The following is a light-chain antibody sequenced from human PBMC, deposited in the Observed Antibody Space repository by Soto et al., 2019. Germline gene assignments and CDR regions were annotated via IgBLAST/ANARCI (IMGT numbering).Light chain of an antibody. CDR3: QQRSNGPRT. J-gene: IGKJ5*01. CDR2: DAS. CDR1: QSVSSY. V-gene: IGKV3-11*01. Sequence: EIVLTQSPSTLSLSPGERVTLSCRASQSVSSYLAWYQQKPGQAPRLLIYDASNRATGIPARFSGSGSGTDFTLTISSLEPEDFAVYYCQQRSNGPRTFGQGTRLEIK.